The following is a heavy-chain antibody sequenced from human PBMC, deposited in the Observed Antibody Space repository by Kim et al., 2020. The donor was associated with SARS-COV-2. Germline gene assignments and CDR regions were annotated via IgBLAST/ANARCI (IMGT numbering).Heavy chain of an antibody. CDR3: GKRYSSSSIGVGYYYYGMDV. CDR1: GFTFSSYA. CDR2: ISGSGRST. Sequence: GGSLRLSCAASGFTFSSYAMSWVRQAPGKGLEWVSAISGSGRSTYYADSVKGRFTISRDNSKNTLYLQMNSLRAEDTAVYYCGKRYSSSSIGVGYYYYGMDVWGQGTTVTVSS. D-gene: IGHD6-6*01. V-gene: IGHV3-23*01. J-gene: IGHJ6*02.